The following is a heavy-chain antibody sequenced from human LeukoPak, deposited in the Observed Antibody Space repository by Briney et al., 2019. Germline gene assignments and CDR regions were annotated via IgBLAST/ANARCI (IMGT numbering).Heavy chain of an antibody. J-gene: IGHJ4*02. D-gene: IGHD2/OR15-2a*01. CDR1: GYTFTSYY. CDR2: INPSGGST. Sequence: ASVKVSCKASGYTFTSYYMHWVRQAPGQGLEWMGIINPSGGSTSYTQKFQGRVTMTWDTSTTTVYMELSSLRSQDTAVYYCARHKEVGDYYYFDYWGRGTLVTVSS. V-gene: IGHV1-46*01. CDR3: ARHKEVGDYYYFDY.